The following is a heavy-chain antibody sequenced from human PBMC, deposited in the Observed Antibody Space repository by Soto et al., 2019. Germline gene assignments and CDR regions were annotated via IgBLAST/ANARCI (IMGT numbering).Heavy chain of an antibody. CDR3: AREGLIFGVVQDFDY. J-gene: IGHJ4*02. V-gene: IGHV3-48*01. CDR1: GFTFSSYS. D-gene: IGHD3-3*01. CDR2: ISSSSSTI. Sequence: GGSLRLSCAASGFTFSSYSMNWVRQAPGKGLEWVSYISSSSSTIYYADSVKGRFTISRDNAKNSLYLQMNSLRAEDTAVYYCAREGLIFGVVQDFDYWGQGTLVTVSS.